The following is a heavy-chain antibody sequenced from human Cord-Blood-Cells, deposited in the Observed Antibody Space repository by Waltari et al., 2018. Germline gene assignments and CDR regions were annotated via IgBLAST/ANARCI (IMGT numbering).Heavy chain of an antibody. J-gene: IGHJ4*02. V-gene: IGHV4-59*01. CDR1: GGPISGYY. CDR3: ARRVDY. D-gene: IGHD6-6*01. CDR2: IYYSGST. Sequence: QVQLQESGPGLVQPSETLSLPCTLSGGPISGYYWSWIRQPPGKGLEWIGYIYYSGSTNYNPSLKSRVTISVDTSKNQFSLKLSSVTAADTAVYYCARRVDYWGQGTLVTVSS.